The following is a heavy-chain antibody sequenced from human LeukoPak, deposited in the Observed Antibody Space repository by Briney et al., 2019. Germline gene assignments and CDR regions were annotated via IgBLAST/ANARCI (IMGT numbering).Heavy chain of an antibody. CDR1: GFTFSDHY. CDR3: ARGGSYVDY. V-gene: IGHV3-11*05. Sequence: GGSLRLSCAASGFTFSDHYMSWIRQAPGKGLEWVSYISSSSSFTKYADSVKGRFTISRDNAKNSLYLQMTSLGAEDTAVYYCARGGSYVDYWGQGTLVTVSS. CDR2: ISSSSSFT. J-gene: IGHJ4*02. D-gene: IGHD1-26*01.